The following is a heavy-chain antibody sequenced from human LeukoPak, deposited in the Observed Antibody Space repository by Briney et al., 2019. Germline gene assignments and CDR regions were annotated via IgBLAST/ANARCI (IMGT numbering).Heavy chain of an antibody. CDR1: GFRFEDFA. D-gene: IGHD1-26*01. V-gene: IGHV3-9*01. CDR3: ARDVSLYSWFDP. J-gene: IGHJ5*02. CDR2: ISWSGAQL. Sequence: GGSLRLSCAASGFRFEDFAMFWVRQVSGKGLEWVSFISWSGAQLGYADFVEGRFTISRDNAKNSLYLQMNSLRAEDTALYYCARDVSLYSWFDPWGQGTLVTVSS.